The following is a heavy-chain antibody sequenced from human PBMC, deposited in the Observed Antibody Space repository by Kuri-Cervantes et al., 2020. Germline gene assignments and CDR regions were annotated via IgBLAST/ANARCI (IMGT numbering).Heavy chain of an antibody. CDR1: GGSISSRSYY. V-gene: IGHV4-39*01. J-gene: IGHJ2*01. CDR3: ARHGPDVIVGATIHWYFDL. CDR2: INHSGST. Sequence: GSLRLSCTVSGGSISSRSYYWGWIRQPPGKGLEWIGEINHSGSTNYNPSLKSRVTISVDTSKNQFSLKLSSVTAADTAVYYCARHGPDVIVGATIHWYFDLWGRGTLVTVSS. D-gene: IGHD1-26*01.